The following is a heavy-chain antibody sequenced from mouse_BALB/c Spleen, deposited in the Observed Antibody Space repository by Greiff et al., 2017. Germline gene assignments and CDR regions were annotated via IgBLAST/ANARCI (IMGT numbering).Heavy chain of an antibody. J-gene: IGHJ4*01. CDR2: IDPANGNT. D-gene: IGHD2-1*01. V-gene: IGHV14-3*02. CDR3: ARSRYYGEAMDY. Sequence: VQLQQSGAELVKPGASVKLSCTASGFNIKDTYMHWVKQRPEQGLEWIGRIDPANGNTKYDPKFQGKATITADTSSNTAYLQLSSLTSEDTAVYYCARSRYYGEAMDYWGQGTSVTVSS. CDR1: GFNIKDTY.